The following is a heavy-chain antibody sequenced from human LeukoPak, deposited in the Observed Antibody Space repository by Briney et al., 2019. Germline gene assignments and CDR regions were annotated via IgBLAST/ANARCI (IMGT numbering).Heavy chain of an antibody. CDR1: GFTFSSYS. Sequence: EGSLRLSCAASGFTFSSYSMNWVRQAPGKGLEWVSSISSSSSYIYYADSVKGRFTISRDNAKNSLYLQMNSLRAEDTAVYYCAREGHQLWSTGNKYYFDYWGQGTLVTVSS. CDR3: AREGHQLWSTGNKYYFDY. V-gene: IGHV3-21*01. D-gene: IGHD5-18*01. CDR2: ISSSSSYI. J-gene: IGHJ4*02.